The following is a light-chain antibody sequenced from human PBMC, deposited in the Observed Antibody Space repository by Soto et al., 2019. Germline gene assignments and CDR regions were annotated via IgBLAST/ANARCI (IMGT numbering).Light chain of an antibody. CDR2: SNY. CDR1: SGSLS. J-gene: IGLJ1*01. V-gene: IGLV1-44*01. Sequence: QSVLTQPPSASGTPGQRVTISCSASSGSLSVDWYQHLPGTAPKLLIYSNYQRPSGVPDRFSGSKSGTSASLVISGLQSEDDADYYCAGRDDSLSGLYVFGTGIKVTVL. CDR3: AGRDDSLSGLYV.